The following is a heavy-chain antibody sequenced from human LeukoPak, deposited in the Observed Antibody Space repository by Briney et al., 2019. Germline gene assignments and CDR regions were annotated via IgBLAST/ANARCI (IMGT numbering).Heavy chain of an antibody. V-gene: IGHV1-18*01. J-gene: IGHJ4*02. Sequence: GASVKVSCKASGYTFTSYGISWVRQAPGQGLEWMGWISAYNGNTNYAQKLQGRVTMTTDTSTSTAYMELRSLRSDDTAVYYCARSAGLRYFAPQDYWGQGTLVTVSS. D-gene: IGHD3-9*01. CDR3: ARSAGLRYFAPQDY. CDR2: ISAYNGNT. CDR1: GYTFTSYG.